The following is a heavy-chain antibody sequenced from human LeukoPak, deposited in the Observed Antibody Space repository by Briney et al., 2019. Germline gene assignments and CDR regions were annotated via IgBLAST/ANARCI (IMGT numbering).Heavy chain of an antibody. CDR3: AREDSTGVTYYFDY. V-gene: IGHV3-48*03. CDR1: GFTFSSYE. D-gene: IGHD6-25*01. J-gene: IGHJ4*02. Sequence: GGSLRLSCAASGFTFSSYEMNWVRQAPGKGLEWVSYISGSGTTIKYADSVKGRFTISRDNAKNSLYLQMNSLRAEDTAVYYCAREDSTGVTYYFDYWGQGHLVTVSS. CDR2: ISGSGTTI.